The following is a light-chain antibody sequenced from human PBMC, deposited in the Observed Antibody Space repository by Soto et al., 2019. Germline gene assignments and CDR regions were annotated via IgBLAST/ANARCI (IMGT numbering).Light chain of an antibody. J-gene: IGKJ1*01. Sequence: EIVMTQSPATLSVSPGERATLSCRASQSVSSNFAWYQQKPGQSPRLLINGASTRATGIPARFSGSGSGTAFTLTISSLQSEDFAVYYCQQYNNWPPTFGQGTKVEFK. CDR3: QQYNNWPPT. CDR2: GAS. V-gene: IGKV3-15*01. CDR1: QSVSSN.